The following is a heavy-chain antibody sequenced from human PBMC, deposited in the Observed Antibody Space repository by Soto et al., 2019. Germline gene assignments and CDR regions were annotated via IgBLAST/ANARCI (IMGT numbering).Heavy chain of an antibody. CDR3: AKDCILRRWYYAFWSGGNGIDV. CDR2: ISYDGSNK. D-gene: IGHD3-3*01. J-gene: IGHJ6*02. CDR1: GFTFSSYG. Sequence: GGSLRLSCAASGFTFSSYGMHWVRQAPGKGLEWVAVISYDGSNKYYADSVKGRFTISRDNSKNTLYLQMNSLRAEDTAVYYCAKDCILRRWYYAFWSGGNGIDVWGQGTTVTVSS. V-gene: IGHV3-30*18.